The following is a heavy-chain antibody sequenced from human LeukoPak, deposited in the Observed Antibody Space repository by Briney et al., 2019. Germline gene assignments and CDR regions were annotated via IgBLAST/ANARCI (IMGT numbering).Heavy chain of an antibody. V-gene: IGHV3-30*02. CDR2: IQYDGNTI. J-gene: IGHJ4*02. CDR3: ARDLLYNNSPGLEY. CDR1: GFTYSHNG. D-gene: IGHD3-10*01. Sequence: GGSLRLSCVASGFTYSHNGMHWVRQAPGKGLEWVAFIQYDGNTIFYADSVKGRFTISRDNSKNTLYLQMNSLRAEDTAVYYCARDLLYNNSPGLEYWGQGTLVTVSS.